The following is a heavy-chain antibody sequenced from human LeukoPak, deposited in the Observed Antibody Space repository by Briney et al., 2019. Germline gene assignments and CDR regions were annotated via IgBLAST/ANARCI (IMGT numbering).Heavy chain of an antibody. CDR1: GGSISSYY. CDR2: IYTSGST. D-gene: IGHD3-22*01. V-gene: IGHV4-4*07. CDR3: ARVPKDDSSGYYDY. Sequence: PSETLSLTCTVSGGSISSYYWSWIRQPAGKGLEWIGRIYTSGSTNYNPSFKSRVTMSVDTSKNQFSLKLSSVTAADTAVYYCARVPKDDSSGYYDYWGQGTLVTVSS. J-gene: IGHJ4*02.